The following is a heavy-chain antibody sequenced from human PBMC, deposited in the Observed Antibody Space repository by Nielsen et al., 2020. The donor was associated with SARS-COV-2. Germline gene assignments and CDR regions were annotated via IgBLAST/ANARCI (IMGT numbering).Heavy chain of an antibody. Sequence: GGSLRLSCAASGFSFDDDGMSWVRHVPGRGLEWVSGINWNGGRTGYADSVRGRFTISRDNAQSSLYLQMNSLRVEDTGLYYCARGYLAAPYYYGMDVWGQGTKVTVSS. D-gene: IGHD6-13*01. J-gene: IGHJ6*02. CDR1: GFSFDDDG. CDR3: ARGYLAAPYYYGMDV. V-gene: IGHV3-20*04. CDR2: INWNGGRT.